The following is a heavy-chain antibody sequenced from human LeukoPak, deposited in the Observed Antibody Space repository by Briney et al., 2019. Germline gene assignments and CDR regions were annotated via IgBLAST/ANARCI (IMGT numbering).Heavy chain of an antibody. J-gene: IGHJ4*02. D-gene: IGHD6-6*01. CDR2: ISYDGSNK. CDR3: AKDRSAARPTYYFDY. V-gene: IGHV3-30*18. Sequence: GRSLRLSCAASGFTFSSYVMHWVRQAPGKGLEWVAVISYDGSNKYYADSVKGRFTISRDNSKNTLYLQMNSLRAEDTAVYYCAKDRSAARPTYYFDYWGQGTLVTVSS. CDR1: GFTFSSYV.